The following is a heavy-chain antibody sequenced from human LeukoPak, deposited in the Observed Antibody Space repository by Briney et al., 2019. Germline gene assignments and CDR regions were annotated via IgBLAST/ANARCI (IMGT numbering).Heavy chain of an antibody. Sequence: ALVKVSCKASGCTFTSYGISWVRQAPGQGFEWMGWISAYNGNTNYAQKLQGRVTMTTDTSTSTAYMELRSLRSDDTAVYYCARAYYYDSSGFQHWGQGTLVTVSS. D-gene: IGHD3-22*01. CDR2: ISAYNGNT. CDR1: GCTFTSYG. CDR3: ARAYYYDSSGFQH. V-gene: IGHV1-18*01. J-gene: IGHJ1*01.